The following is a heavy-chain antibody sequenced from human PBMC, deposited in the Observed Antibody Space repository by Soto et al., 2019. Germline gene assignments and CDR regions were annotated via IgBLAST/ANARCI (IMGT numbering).Heavy chain of an antibody. V-gene: IGHV1-69*13. CDR3: AARRYCSGGTCPDYFDY. CDR2: IIPIFGTA. J-gene: IGHJ4*02. D-gene: IGHD2-15*01. CDR1: GGTFSSYA. Sequence: SVKVSCKASGGTFSSYAISWVRQAPGQGLEWMGGIIPIFGTASYAQKFQGRVTITADESTSAAYMELSSLRSDDTAVYYCAARRYCSGGTCPDYFDYWAPGTLVTVSS.